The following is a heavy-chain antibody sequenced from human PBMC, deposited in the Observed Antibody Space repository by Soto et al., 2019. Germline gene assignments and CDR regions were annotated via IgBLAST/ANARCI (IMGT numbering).Heavy chain of an antibody. CDR1: GFTFSSYS. V-gene: IGHV3-21*01. D-gene: IGHD3-10*01. J-gene: IGHJ5*02. Sequence: GGSLRLSCAASGFTFSSYSMNWVRQAPGKGLEWVSSISSSSSYIYYADSVKGRFTISRDNAKNSLYLQMNSLRAEDTAVYYCARDSYGSGINWFDPWGQGTLVTVSS. CDR3: ARDSYGSGINWFDP. CDR2: ISSSSSYI.